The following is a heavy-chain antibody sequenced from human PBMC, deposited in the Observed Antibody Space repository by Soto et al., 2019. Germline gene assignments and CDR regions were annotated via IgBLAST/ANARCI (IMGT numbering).Heavy chain of an antibody. CDR2: ISGSAGST. CDR3: AKDLTTVTESYFDC. J-gene: IGHJ4*02. Sequence: GGSLRLSCAASGFTFSSYAMSWVRQAPGKGLEWVSGISGSAGSTYYADSVKGRFTISRDNSKNTLYLQMNSLRAEDTAVYYCAKDLTTVTESYFDCWGQGTLVTVSS. D-gene: IGHD4-17*01. V-gene: IGHV3-23*01. CDR1: GFTFSSYA.